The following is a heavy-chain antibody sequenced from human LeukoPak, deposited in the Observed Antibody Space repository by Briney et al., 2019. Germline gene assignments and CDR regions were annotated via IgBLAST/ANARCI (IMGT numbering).Heavy chain of an antibody. CDR3: ARLTREDGVDV. CDR2: MFYNGNT. CDR1: GGSINGYY. J-gene: IGHJ6*02. V-gene: IGHV4-59*01. Sequence: SETLSLTCNVSGGSINGYYWTWIRQPPGKGLEWIGYMFYNGNTNYSPSLKSRVTISLVTSKSQISMRLTSVTAADTGVYHCARLTREDGVDVWGQGTTVTVSS.